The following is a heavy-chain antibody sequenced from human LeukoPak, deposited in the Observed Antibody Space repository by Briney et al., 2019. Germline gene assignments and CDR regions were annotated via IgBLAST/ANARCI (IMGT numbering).Heavy chain of an antibody. Sequence: PGGSLRLSCAASGFTFSSYAMSWVRQAPGKGLEWVSAISGSGGSTYYADSVKGRFTISRGNSKNTLYLQMNSLRTEDTAVYYCAKSGDSSGYYYQFDYWGQGTLVTVSS. J-gene: IGHJ4*02. CDR2: ISGSGGST. CDR1: GFTFSSYA. CDR3: AKSGDSSGYYYQFDY. V-gene: IGHV3-23*01. D-gene: IGHD3-22*01.